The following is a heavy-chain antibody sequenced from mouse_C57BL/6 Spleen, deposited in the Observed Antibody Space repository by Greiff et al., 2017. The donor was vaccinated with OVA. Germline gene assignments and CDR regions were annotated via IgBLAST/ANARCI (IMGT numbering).Heavy chain of an antibody. CDR3: ASSTVGRAWFAY. V-gene: IGHV1-61*01. CDR2: IYPSDSET. J-gene: IGHJ3*01. Sequence: VKLQQPGAELVRPGSSVKLSCKASGYTFTSYWMDWVKQRPGQGLEWIGNIYPSDSETHYNQKFKDKATLTVDKSSSTAYMQLSSLTSEDSAVYYCASSTVGRAWFAYWGQGTLVTVSA. D-gene: IGHD1-1*01. CDR1: GYTFTSYW.